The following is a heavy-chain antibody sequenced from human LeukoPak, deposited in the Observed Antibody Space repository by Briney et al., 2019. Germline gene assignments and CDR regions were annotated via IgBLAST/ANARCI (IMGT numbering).Heavy chain of an antibody. V-gene: IGHV4-39*07. CDR3: ARNQQWLVPWFDY. CDR2: IYYSGST. Sequence: SETLSLTCTVSGGSISSSSYYWGWIRQPPGKGLEWIGSIYYSGSTYYNPSLKSRVTISVDTSKNQFSLKLSSVTAADTAVYYCARNQQWLVPWFDYWGQGTLVTVSS. CDR1: GGSISSSSYY. D-gene: IGHD6-19*01. J-gene: IGHJ4*02.